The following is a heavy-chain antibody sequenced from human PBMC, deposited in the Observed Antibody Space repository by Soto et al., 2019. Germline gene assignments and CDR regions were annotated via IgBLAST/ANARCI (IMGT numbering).Heavy chain of an antibody. CDR2: FNPGGGST. Sequence: QVQLVQSGTEAKRPGASVKVSCTASGYTFTTYYMHWVRQAPGQGLELMGIFNPGGGSTSYAQKFQGRVTMTRDTSTATVYMELSSLRSEDTAVYYCARASGSPTYCYGLDVWGQGTAVTVSS. V-gene: IGHV1-46*01. CDR3: ARASGSPTYCYGLDV. CDR1: GYTFTTYY. D-gene: IGHD1-26*01. J-gene: IGHJ6*02.